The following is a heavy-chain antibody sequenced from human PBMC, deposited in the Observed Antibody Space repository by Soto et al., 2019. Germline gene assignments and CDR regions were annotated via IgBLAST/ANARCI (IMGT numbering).Heavy chain of an antibody. CDR3: ATREQLAHFDS. CDR1: GGSFSSFT. V-gene: IGHV1-69*06. Sequence: ASVKVSCKASGGSFSSFTINWVRQAPGQGLEWMGGIIPIFGTASYAQKFQGRVSINADKSTYTAYMELTSLRSEDTAVYYCATREQLAHFDSWGQGTLVTVSS. D-gene: IGHD6-13*01. CDR2: IIPIFGTA. J-gene: IGHJ4*02.